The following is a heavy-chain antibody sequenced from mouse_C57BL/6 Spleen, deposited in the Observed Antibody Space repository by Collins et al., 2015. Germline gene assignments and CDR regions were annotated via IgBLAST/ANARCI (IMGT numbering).Heavy chain of an antibody. V-gene: IGHV1-19*01. Sequence: EHTFTDYYMNWVKQSHGKSLEWIGVINPYNGGTSYNQKFKGKATLTVDKSSSTAYMELNSLTSEDSAVYYCARGDYFDYWGQGTTLTVSS. CDR1: EHTFTDYY. CDR3: ARGDYFDY. CDR2: INPYNGGT. J-gene: IGHJ2*01.